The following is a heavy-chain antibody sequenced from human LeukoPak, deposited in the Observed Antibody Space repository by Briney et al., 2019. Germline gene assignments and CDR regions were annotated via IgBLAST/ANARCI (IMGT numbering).Heavy chain of an antibody. CDR2: IYSGGST. V-gene: IGHV3-53*01. Sequence: GGSLRLSCAASGFTLSSYAMSWVRQAPGKGLEWVSVIYSGGSTYYADSVKGRFTISRDNSKNTLYLQMNSLRAEDTAVYYCARSIIAAAGIHFDYWGQGTLVTVSS. CDR3: ARSIIAAAGIHFDY. CDR1: GFTLSSYA. J-gene: IGHJ4*02. D-gene: IGHD6-13*01.